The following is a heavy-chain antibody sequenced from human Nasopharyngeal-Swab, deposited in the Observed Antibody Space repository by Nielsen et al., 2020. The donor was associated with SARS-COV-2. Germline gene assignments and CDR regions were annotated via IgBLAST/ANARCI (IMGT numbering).Heavy chain of an antibody. J-gene: IGHJ4*02. Sequence: SGPTPVKPTQTLTLTCTFSGFSLSTRGMCVSWIRQPPAKALERLALIDWDDDKYYSTSLKTRLTISKDTSKNQVVLTMTNMDPVDTATYYCARIAADNDILTGYYSDYFDYWGQGTLVTVSS. CDR2: IDWDDDK. D-gene: IGHD3-9*01. V-gene: IGHV2-70*01. CDR1: GFSLSTRGMC. CDR3: ARIAADNDILTGYYSDYFDY.